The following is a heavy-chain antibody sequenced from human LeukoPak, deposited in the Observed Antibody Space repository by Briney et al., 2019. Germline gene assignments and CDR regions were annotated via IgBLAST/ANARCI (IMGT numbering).Heavy chain of an antibody. CDR2: INPSGGST. CDR3: ARDPGYSNYRYFDL. CDR1: GYTFTSYG. J-gene: IGHJ2*01. D-gene: IGHD4-11*01. Sequence: ASVKVSCKASGYTFTSYGISWVRQAPGQGLEWMAIINPSGGSTSYAQKFQGRVTMTRDTSTSTLYMELSSLRSEDTAVYYCARDPGYSNYRYFDLWGRGTLVTVSS. V-gene: IGHV1-46*01.